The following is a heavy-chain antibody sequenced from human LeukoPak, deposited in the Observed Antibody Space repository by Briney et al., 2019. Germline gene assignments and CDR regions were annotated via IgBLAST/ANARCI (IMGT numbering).Heavy chain of an antibody. Sequence: SETLSLTCTVSGGSISSSGYYWGWIRQPPGKGLEWIGSIYYSGSTYYNPSLKSRVTISVDTSKNQFSLKLSSVTAADTAVYYCASNSSPYYYYMDVWGKGTTVTISS. CDR1: GGSISSSGYY. D-gene: IGHD6-19*01. CDR2: IYYSGST. V-gene: IGHV4-39*01. J-gene: IGHJ6*03. CDR3: ASNSSPYYYYMDV.